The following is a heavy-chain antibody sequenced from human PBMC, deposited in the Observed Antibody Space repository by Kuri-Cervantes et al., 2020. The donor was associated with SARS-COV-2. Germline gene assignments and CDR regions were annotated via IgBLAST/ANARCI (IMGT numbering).Heavy chain of an antibody. Sequence: GPLRLSCTVSGGSISSYYWSWIRQPPGKGLEWIGYIYYSGSTNYNPSLKSRVTISVDTSKNQFSLKLSSVTAADTAVYYCARREYWYFDLWGRGTLVTVSS. J-gene: IGHJ2*01. V-gene: IGHV4-59*01. CDR2: IYYSGST. CDR1: GGSISSYY. D-gene: IGHD1-26*01. CDR3: ARREYWYFDL.